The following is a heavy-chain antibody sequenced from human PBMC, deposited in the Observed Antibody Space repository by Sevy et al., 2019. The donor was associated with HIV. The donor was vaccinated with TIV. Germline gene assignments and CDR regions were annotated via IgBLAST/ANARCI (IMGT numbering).Heavy chain of an antibody. CDR1: GFTFDDYA. V-gene: IGHV3-9*03. J-gene: IGHJ4*02. D-gene: IGHD3-3*01. Sequence: GGSLRLSCAASGFTFDDYAMHWVRQAPGKGLEWVSGISWNSGSIGYADSVKGRFTISRDNAKNSLYLQMNSLRAEDMALYYYAKGILRFLEWTYFDYWGQGTLVTVSS. CDR3: AKGILRFLEWTYFDY. CDR2: ISWNSGSI.